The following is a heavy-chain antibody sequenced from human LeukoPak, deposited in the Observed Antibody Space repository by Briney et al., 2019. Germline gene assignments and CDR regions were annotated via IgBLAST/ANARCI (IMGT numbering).Heavy chain of an antibody. V-gene: IGHV4-39*07. CDR3: AREEAGYDILTGRNPPHFDY. D-gene: IGHD3-9*01. CDR2: IYYSGST. CDR1: GGSISSSSYY. Sequence: SETLSLTCTVSGGSISSSSYYWGWIRQPPGKGLEWIGSIYYSGSTYYNPSLKSRVTISVDTSKNQFSLKLSSVTAADTAVYYCAREEAGYDILTGRNPPHFDYWGQGTLVTVSS. J-gene: IGHJ4*02.